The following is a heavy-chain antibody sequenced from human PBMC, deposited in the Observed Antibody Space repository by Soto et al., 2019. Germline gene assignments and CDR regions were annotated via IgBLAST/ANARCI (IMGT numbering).Heavy chain of an antibody. J-gene: IGHJ6*03. D-gene: IGHD4-17*01. CDR2: IWYDGSNK. V-gene: IGHV3-33*01. CDR3: ARGSTVTTVMYMDV. Sequence: LRLSCAASGFTFSSYGMHWVRQAPGKGLEWVAVIWYDGSNKYYADSVKGRFTISRDNSKNTLYLQMNSLRAEDTAVYYCARGSTVTTVMYMDVWGKGTTVTVSS. CDR1: GFTFSSYG.